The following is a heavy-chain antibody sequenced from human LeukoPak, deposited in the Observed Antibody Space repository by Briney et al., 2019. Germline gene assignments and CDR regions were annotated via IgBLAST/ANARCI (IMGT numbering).Heavy chain of an antibody. CDR1: GFVYTAFW. D-gene: IGHD3-22*01. V-gene: IGHV3-53*01. Sequence: GGSLRLSCAGSGFVYTAFWMSWVRQAPGKGLEWVSFIYSGGSTQYSDSVKGRFTISRDNSKNTLYLQMNGLRAEDTAVYYCARRAGDYSHPYDYWGQGTLVTVSS. CDR2: IYSGGST. J-gene: IGHJ4*02. CDR3: ARRAGDYSHPYDY.